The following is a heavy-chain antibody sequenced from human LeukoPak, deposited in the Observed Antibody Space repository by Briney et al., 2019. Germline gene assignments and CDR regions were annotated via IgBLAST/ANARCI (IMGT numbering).Heavy chain of an antibody. D-gene: IGHD3-16*02. CDR3: ARGHFYDYIWGSYRLDAFDI. J-gene: IGHJ3*02. CDR2: INHSGST. Sequence: SETLSLTCAVYGGSFSGYYWSWIRQPPGKGLEWIGEINHSGSTNYNPSLKSRVTISVDTSKNQFSLKLSSVTAADTAVYYCARGHFYDYIWGSYRLDAFDIWGQGTMVTVSS. V-gene: IGHV4-34*01. CDR1: GGSFSGYY.